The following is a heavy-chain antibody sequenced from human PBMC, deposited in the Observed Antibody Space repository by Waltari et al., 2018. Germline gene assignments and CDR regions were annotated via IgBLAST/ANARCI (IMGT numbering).Heavy chain of an antibody. Sequence: EVQLVESGGGLIQPGGSLRLSCAASGFTVSSNYMSWVRQAPGKGLEWVSVIYSGGSTYYADSVKGRFTIARDNSKNRRYLQMNSLRAEDTAVYYCARVSGRMATIRAFDIWGQGTMGTVSS. V-gene: IGHV3-53*01. CDR3: ARVSGRMATIRAFDI. D-gene: IGHD5-12*01. CDR1: GFTVSSNY. CDR2: IYSGGST. J-gene: IGHJ3*02.